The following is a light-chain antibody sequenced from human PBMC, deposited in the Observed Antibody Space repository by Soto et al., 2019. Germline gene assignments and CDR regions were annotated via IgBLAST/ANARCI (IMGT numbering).Light chain of an antibody. CDR1: SSDVGGYNY. Sequence: QSALTQPASVSGSPGQSITISCTGTSSDVGGYNYVSWYQQHPDKAPKLMIYEVSNRPSGVSNRFSGSKSGNTASLTISGRQAEDEADYYCSSYTSSSTPVFGGGTKLTV. J-gene: IGLJ2*01. CDR3: SSYTSSSTPV. V-gene: IGLV2-14*01. CDR2: EVS.